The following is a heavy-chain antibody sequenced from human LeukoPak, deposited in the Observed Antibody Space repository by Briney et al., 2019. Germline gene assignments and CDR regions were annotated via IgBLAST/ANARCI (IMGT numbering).Heavy chain of an antibody. D-gene: IGHD6-13*01. J-gene: IGHJ6*02. V-gene: IGHV4-59*08. Sequence: KPSETLSLTCTVSGGSISSYYWSWIRQPPGKGLEWIGYIYYSGGTNYNPSLKSRVTISVDTSKNQFSLKLSSVTAADTAVYYCASWYSSSWYGAPNNYGMDVWGQGTTVTVSS. CDR2: IYYSGGT. CDR1: GGSISSYY. CDR3: ASWYSSSWYGAPNNYGMDV.